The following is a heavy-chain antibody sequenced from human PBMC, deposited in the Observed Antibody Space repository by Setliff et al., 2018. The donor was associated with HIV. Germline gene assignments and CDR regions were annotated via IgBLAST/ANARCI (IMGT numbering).Heavy chain of an antibody. J-gene: IGHJ4*02. D-gene: IGHD3-16*01. CDR1: GFTFASYG. CDR2: VKYDGSSK. CDR3: AKDKSYHDYIWGSSVLAY. Sequence: GSLRLSCAASGFTFASYGMHWVRQAPGKGLEWVTFVKYDGSSKYYADSVKGRFTISRDNSNNMLFLQMNSLRPEDTAIYYCAKDKSYHDYIWGSSVLAYRGQGTLVTVSS. V-gene: IGHV3-30*02.